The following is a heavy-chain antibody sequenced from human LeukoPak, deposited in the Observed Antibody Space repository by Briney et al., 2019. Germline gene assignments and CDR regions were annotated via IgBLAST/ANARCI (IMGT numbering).Heavy chain of an antibody. J-gene: IGHJ6*03. CDR2: IKSKTDGGTT. CDR3: TTEARYFDWLLSLPRYYYYYYYMDV. Sequence: KPGGSLRLSCAASGFTFSNAWMSWVRQAPGKGLEWVGRIKSKTDGGTTDYAAPVKGRFTISRDDSKNTLYLQMNSLKTEDTAVYYCTTEARYFDWLLSLPRYYYYYYYMDVWGKGTTVTISS. CDR1: GFTFSNAW. D-gene: IGHD3-9*01. V-gene: IGHV3-15*01.